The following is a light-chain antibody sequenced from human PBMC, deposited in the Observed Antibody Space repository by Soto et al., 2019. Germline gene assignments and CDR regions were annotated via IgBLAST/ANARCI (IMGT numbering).Light chain of an antibody. V-gene: IGKV3-15*01. CDR3: QQYDNWPQT. CDR2: GAS. Sequence: ERVMTQSPATLSVSAGERATLSCGASQSVRSDLAWYQQKPGQAPRLLIHGASTRAPGIPARFSGSGSGTDFTLTISSLQSEDFAVYYCQQYDNWPQTFGQGTKVDIK. CDR1: QSVRSD. J-gene: IGKJ1*01.